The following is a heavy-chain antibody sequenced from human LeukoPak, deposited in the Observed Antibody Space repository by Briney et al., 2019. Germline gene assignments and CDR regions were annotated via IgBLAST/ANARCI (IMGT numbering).Heavy chain of an antibody. D-gene: IGHD2-21*02. CDR3: ASMTTYCGGDCYFFDN. V-gene: IGHV3-48*04. Sequence: GGSLRPSCAASGFTFSSYRMNWVRQAPGKGVEWVSYTSGSSNIIYYADSVKGRFTISRDNAKNSLYLQMNSLRAEDTAVYYCASMTTYCGGDCYFFDNWGQGTLVTVSS. CDR2: TSGSSNII. J-gene: IGHJ4*02. CDR1: GFTFSSYR.